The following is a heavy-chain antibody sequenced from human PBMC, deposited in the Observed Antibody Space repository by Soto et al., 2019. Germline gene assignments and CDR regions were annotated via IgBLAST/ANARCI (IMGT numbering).Heavy chain of an antibody. CDR1: GGTFSSYA. CDR3: ARVGIVVVPAATVYRYYGMDV. Sequence: SVKVSCKASGGTFSSYAISWVRQAPGQGLEWMGGIIPIFGTANYAQKFQGRVTITADESTSTAYMELSSLRSEDTAVYYCARVGIVVVPAATVYRYYGMDVWGQGITVTV. D-gene: IGHD2-2*03. J-gene: IGHJ6*02. V-gene: IGHV1-69*13. CDR2: IIPIFGTA.